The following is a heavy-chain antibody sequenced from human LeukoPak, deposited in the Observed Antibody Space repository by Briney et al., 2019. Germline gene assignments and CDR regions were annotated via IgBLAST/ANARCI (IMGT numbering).Heavy chain of an antibody. CDR3: AREVVAAAGTVDY. J-gene: IGHJ4*02. CDR1: GGSISSFY. Sequence: PSETLSLPCTVSGGSISSFYWSWIRQPPGKGLEWIGYIYYSGSTDCNPSLKSRVTMSVDTSKNQFSLNLRSVTAADTAVYYCAREVVAAAGTVDYWGQGTLVTVSS. CDR2: IYYSGST. D-gene: IGHD6-13*01. V-gene: IGHV4-59*01.